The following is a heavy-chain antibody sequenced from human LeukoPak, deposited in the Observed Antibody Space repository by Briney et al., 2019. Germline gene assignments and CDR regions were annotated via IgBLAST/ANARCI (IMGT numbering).Heavy chain of an antibody. CDR3: ARDRGSGSYWGLFWFDP. D-gene: IGHD1-26*01. J-gene: IGHJ5*02. CDR2: ISSSSSYI. V-gene: IGHV3-21*01. CDR1: GFTFSSYS. Sequence: GGSLRLSCAASGFTFSSYSMNWVRQAPGKGLEWVSSISSSSSYIYYADSVKGRFTISRDNAKNSLYLQMNSLRAEDTAVYYCARDRGSGSYWGLFWFDPWGQGTLVTVSS.